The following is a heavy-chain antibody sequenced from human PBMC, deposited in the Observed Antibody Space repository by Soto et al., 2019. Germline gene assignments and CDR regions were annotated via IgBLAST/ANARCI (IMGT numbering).Heavy chain of an antibody. D-gene: IGHD6-13*01. CDR2: INPNSGGT. Sequence: ASVKVSCKASGYTFTGYYMHWVRQAPGQGLEWMGWINPNSGGTNYAQKFQGWVTMTRDTSISTAYMELSRLRSDDTAVYYCARDPIIYCSIDDPYYYYCMDVWGQGTTVTVSS. J-gene: IGHJ6*02. V-gene: IGHV1-2*04. CDR3: ARDPIIYCSIDDPYYYYCMDV. CDR1: GYTFTGYY.